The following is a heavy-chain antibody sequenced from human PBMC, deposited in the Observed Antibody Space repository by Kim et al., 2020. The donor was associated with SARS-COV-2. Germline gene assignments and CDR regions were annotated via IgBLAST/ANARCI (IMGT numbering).Heavy chain of an antibody. CDR3: ARGQQLLWFGELLSPGFDY. CDR1: GYTFTSYY. CDR2: INPSGGST. J-gene: IGHJ4*02. V-gene: IGHV1-46*01. D-gene: IGHD3-10*01. Sequence: ASVKVSCKASGYTFTSYYMHWVRQAPGQGLEWMGIINPSGGSTSYAQKFQGRVTMTRDTSTSTVYMELSSLRSEDTAVYYCARGQQLLWFGELLSPGFDYWGQGTLVTVSS.